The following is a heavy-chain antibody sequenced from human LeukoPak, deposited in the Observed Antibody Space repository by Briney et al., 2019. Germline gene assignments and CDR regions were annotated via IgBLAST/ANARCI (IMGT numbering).Heavy chain of an antibody. CDR3: AREGAWDSSGYFQYNWFDP. D-gene: IGHD3-22*01. CDR1: GGTFSSYA. Sequence: SVKVSCKASGGTFSSYAISWVRQAPGQGLEWMGGIIPIFGTANYAQKFQGRVTITADESTSTAYMELSSLRSEGTAVYYCAREGAWDSSGYFQYNWFDPWGQGTLVTVSS. V-gene: IGHV1-69*01. J-gene: IGHJ5*02. CDR2: IIPIFGTA.